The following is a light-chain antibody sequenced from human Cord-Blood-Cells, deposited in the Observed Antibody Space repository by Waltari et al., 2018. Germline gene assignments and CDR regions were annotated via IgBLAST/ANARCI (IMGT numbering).Light chain of an antibody. Sequence: DIQMTQSPSSLSASVGDRVTITCQASQSISSYLNWYQQKPGKAPKLLIYAASSLQSGVPSRFSGSGSGTDFTLTISSLQPEDFATYYCQQNYSTPHTFGQGTKVEIK. CDR2: AAS. CDR3: QQNYSTPHT. J-gene: IGKJ1*01. V-gene: IGKV1-39*01. CDR1: QSISSY.